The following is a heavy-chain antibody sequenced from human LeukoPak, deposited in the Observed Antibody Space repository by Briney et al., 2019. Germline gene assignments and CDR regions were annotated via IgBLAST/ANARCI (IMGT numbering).Heavy chain of an antibody. Sequence: PGGSLRLSCAASGFTFSSYAMHWVRQAPGKGLEWVAVISYDGSNKYYADSVKGRFTISRDNSKNTLYLQMNSLRAEDTAVYYCAREYHYDSSGYLSRGRGYYYYGMDVWGQGTTVTVSS. CDR2: ISYDGSNK. CDR1: GFTFSSYA. D-gene: IGHD3-22*01. J-gene: IGHJ6*02. V-gene: IGHV3-30-3*01. CDR3: AREYHYDSSGYLSRGRGYYYYGMDV.